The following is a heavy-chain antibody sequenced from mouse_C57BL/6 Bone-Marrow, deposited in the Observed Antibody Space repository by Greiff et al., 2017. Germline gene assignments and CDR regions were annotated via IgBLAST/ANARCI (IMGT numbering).Heavy chain of an antibody. CDR3: ARTLLLDAMDY. J-gene: IGHJ4*01. D-gene: IGHD1-1*01. CDR1: GFTFSDYG. Sequence: EVQVVESGGGLVKPGGSLKLSCAASGFTFSDYGMHWVRQAPEKGLEWVAYISSGSSTIYYADTVKGRLTISRDNAKNTLFLQMTSLRSEDTAMYYCARTLLLDAMDYWGQGTSVTVSS. CDR2: ISSGSSTI. V-gene: IGHV5-17*01.